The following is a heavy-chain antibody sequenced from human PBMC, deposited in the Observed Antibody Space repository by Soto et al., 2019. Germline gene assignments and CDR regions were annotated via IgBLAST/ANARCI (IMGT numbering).Heavy chain of an antibody. D-gene: IGHD3-10*01. CDR2: IYSTGST. CDR3: ARSFYYVSGSAHNDLGY. CDR1: GGSISGYY. V-gene: IGHV4-4*07. J-gene: IGHJ4*02. Sequence: QVQLQESGPGLVKPSETLSLTCTISGGSISGYYWNWIRQPAGKGLEWIGRIYSTGSTKFNPSLKSRVTMSVDTSKNQFSLKLTSVTAADTALYYCARSFYYVSGSAHNDLGYWGQGTLVTVSS.